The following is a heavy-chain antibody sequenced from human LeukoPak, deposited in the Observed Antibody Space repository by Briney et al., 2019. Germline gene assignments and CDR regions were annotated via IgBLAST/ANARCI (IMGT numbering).Heavy chain of an antibody. CDR1: GYTLTELS. CDR2: FDPEDGET. D-gene: IGHD2-21*02. CDR3: ATLTVPGPIVVVTVYAFDI. J-gene: IGHJ3*02. Sequence: ASVKVSCKVSGYTLTELSMHWVRQAPGKGLEWMGGFDPEDGETIYAQKFQGRVTMTEDTSTDTAYMELSSLRSEDTAVYYCATLTVPGPIVVVTVYAFDIWGQGTMVTVSS. V-gene: IGHV1-24*01.